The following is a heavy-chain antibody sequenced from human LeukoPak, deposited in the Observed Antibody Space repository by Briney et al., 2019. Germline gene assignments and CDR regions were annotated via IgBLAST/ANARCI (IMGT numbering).Heavy chain of an antibody. CDR1: GFTFSSYA. D-gene: IGHD3-3*01. CDR3: ARVGPGVVLRFLEWSPHDAFDI. V-gene: IGHV3-23*01. Sequence: TGGSLRLSCAASGFTFSSYAMTWVRQAPGKGLEWGSTISGSGGTTYYADSVKGRFTISRDNAKNSLYLQMNSLRAEDTAVYYCARVGPGVVLRFLEWSPHDAFDIWGQGTMVTVSS. J-gene: IGHJ3*02. CDR2: ISGSGGTT.